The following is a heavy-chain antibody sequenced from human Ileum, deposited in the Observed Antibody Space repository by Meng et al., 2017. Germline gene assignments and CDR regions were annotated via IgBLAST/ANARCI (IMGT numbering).Heavy chain of an antibody. D-gene: IGHD1-26*01. Sequence: QGQLQASGAGLLKPAGPLSLTCAVSGCSISTGDWWSWVRQPPGKGLEWIGEIHHSGSTNYNPSLKSRVTISVDKSKNQFSLKLNSVTAADTAVYYCAREWSGSYRHFDYWGQGTLVTVSS. J-gene: IGHJ4*02. V-gene: IGHV4-4*02. CDR3: AREWSGSYRHFDY. CDR1: GCSISTGDW. CDR2: IHHSGST.